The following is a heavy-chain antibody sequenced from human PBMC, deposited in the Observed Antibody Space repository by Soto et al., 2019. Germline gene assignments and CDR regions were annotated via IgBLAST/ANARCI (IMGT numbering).Heavy chain of an antibody. Sequence: QVQLVQSGAEVKKPGASVKVSCKASGYTFTSYDINWVRQATGQGLEWMGWMNHNSGNTGYAQKFQGRVTMTRNTSISTAYMELSSLRSEDTAVYYCARRGYSSSWYYYYYDGMDVWGQGTTVTVSS. CDR3: ARRGYSSSWYYYYYDGMDV. V-gene: IGHV1-8*01. D-gene: IGHD6-13*01. J-gene: IGHJ6*02. CDR1: GYTFTSYD. CDR2: MNHNSGNT.